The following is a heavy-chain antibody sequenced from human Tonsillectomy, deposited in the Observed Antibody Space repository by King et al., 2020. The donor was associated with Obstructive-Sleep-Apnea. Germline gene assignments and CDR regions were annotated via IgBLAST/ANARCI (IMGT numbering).Heavy chain of an antibody. CDR2: ISSSSSYI. D-gene: IGHD2-15*01. Sequence: VQLVESGGGLVKPGGSLRLSCAASGFTFSSYSMNWVRQAPGKGLEWVSSISSSSSYIYYADSVKGRFTISRDNAKNSLYLQMNSLRAEDTAVYYFASPGRRGYCSGGSCYWTYYFENWGQGTLVTVSS. J-gene: IGHJ4*02. CDR3: ASPGRRGYCSGGSCYWTYYFEN. V-gene: IGHV3-21*01. CDR1: GFTFSSYS.